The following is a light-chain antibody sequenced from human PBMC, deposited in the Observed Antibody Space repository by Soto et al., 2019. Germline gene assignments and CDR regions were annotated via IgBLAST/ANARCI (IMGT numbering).Light chain of an antibody. CDR1: QSVLYNANHKNY. J-gene: IGKJ4*01. CDR2: WAS. V-gene: IGKV4-1*01. CDR3: QQYYSNPVT. Sequence: DIVMTQSPDSLTVSLGERATINCKSSQSVLYNANHKNYLAWYQQKPGQPPKLLIYWASTRESGVPDRFSGSGSGTDFTLTISSLQAEDVAVYYCQQYYSNPVTFGGGTKVEIK.